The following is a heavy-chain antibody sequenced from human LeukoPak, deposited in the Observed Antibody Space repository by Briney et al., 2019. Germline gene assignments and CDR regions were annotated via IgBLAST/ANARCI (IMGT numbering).Heavy chain of an antibody. CDR3: ARGIAGGFDI. D-gene: IGHD2-15*01. V-gene: IGHV1-2*06. J-gene: IGHJ3*02. CDR1: GYTFTSYG. Sequence: ASVKVSCKASGYTFTSYGISWVRQAPGQGLEWMGRIIPNSGATNYAQNFQGRVTMTRDTSISTAYMEVSRLSPDDTAVYYCARGIAGGFDIWGQGTMVTVSS. CDR2: IIPNSGAT.